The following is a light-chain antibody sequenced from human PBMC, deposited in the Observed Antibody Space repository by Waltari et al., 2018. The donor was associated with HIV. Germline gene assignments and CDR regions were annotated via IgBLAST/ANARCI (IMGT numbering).Light chain of an antibody. CDR3: ATWDDSLNGWV. V-gene: IGLV1-44*01. J-gene: IGLJ3*02. CDR1: SSNIATNT. CDR2: TNN. Sequence: QSVLTQPPSASGTPGQRVPISCSGSSSNIATNTVNRYQQLPGTAPKLLIYTNNQRPSGVPARFSGSKSGTSASLAISGLQSDDDADYYCATWDDSLNGWVFGGGTRLTVL.